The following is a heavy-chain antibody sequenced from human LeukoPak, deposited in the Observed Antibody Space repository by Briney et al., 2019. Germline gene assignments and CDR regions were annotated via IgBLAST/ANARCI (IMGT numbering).Heavy chain of an antibody. CDR3: AIYYYDSSGRSDY. Sequence: PSETLSLTCTVSGGSISSSYWSWIRQPAGKGLEWIGRIYSGGSTNYNPSLKSRVTMSADTSKNQFSLKLSSVTAADTAMYYCAIYYYDSSGRSDYWGQGTLVTVSS. J-gene: IGHJ4*02. V-gene: IGHV4-4*07. CDR1: GGSISSSY. CDR2: IYSGGST. D-gene: IGHD3-22*01.